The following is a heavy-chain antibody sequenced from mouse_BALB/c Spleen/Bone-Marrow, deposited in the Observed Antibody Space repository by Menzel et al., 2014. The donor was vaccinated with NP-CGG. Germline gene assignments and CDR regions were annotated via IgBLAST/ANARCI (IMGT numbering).Heavy chain of an antibody. D-gene: IGHD2-14*01. J-gene: IGHJ2*01. CDR2: ILPGSDST. V-gene: IGHV1-9*01. CDR1: GYTFSSFW. CDR3: ARGDRYDVRFDY. Sequence: VKLQESGAELMKPGASVKISCKATGYTFSSFWIEWVKQRPGHGLEWIGEILPGSDSTNYNEKFKGKATFTADTSSNTAYMQLSSLTSEDSAVYYCARGDRYDVRFDYWGLGTTLTVSS.